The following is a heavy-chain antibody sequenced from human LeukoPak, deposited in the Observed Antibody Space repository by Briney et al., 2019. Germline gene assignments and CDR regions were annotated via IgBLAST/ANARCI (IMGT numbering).Heavy chain of an antibody. Sequence: ASVKVSCKASGYTFTSYDINWVRQATGQGLEWMGWMNPNSGNTGYAQKFQGRVTMTRNTSISTAYMELSSLRAEDTAVYYCAKVRWDNSGWYYLDSWGQGTLVTVSS. V-gene: IGHV1-8*01. J-gene: IGHJ4*02. D-gene: IGHD6-19*01. CDR3: AKVRWDNSGWYYLDS. CDR1: GYTFTSYD. CDR2: MNPNSGNT.